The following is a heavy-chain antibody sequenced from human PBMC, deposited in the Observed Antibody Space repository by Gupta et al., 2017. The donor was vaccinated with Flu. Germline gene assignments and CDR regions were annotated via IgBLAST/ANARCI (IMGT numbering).Heavy chain of an antibody. CDR1: GDSITNSDFY. J-gene: IGHJ5*02. CDR3: AARRKDLNWFDP. V-gene: IGHV4-39*01. D-gene: IGHD1-14*01. Sequence: QLQLQESAPGLVKPSETLSLACTVSGDSITNSDFYWASVRQPPGKGLECIGGIHHSGRTYYNPSLKSRVTMSVDTPKYQFSLKLSYVTAADTAVYYCAARRKDLNWFDPWGQGTLVTVPS. CDR2: IHHSGRT.